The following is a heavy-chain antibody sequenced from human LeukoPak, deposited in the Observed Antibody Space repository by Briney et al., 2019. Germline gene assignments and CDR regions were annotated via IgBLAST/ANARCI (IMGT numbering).Heavy chain of an antibody. J-gene: IGHJ4*02. CDR1: GGSFSGYY. D-gene: IGHD6-13*01. Sequence: SETLSLTCAVYGGSFSGYYWSWIRQPPGKGLEWIGEINHSGSTNYNPSLKSRVTISVDTSKNQFSLKLSSVTAADTAMYYCARLWEKRIAAAGPRFDYWGQGTLVTVSS. CDR3: ARLWEKRIAAAGPRFDY. V-gene: IGHV4-34*01. CDR2: INHSGST.